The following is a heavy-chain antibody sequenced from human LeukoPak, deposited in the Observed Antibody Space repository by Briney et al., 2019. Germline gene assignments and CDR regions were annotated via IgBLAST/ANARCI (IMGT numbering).Heavy chain of an antibody. V-gene: IGHV3-11*04. CDR2: ISSSGTTI. Sequence: PGGSLRLSCAASGFTFSDYYITWIRQAPGKGLEWVSYISSSGTTIYYADSVKGRFTISRDNAKNSLYLQMNSLRAEDTAVYYCARGWDDLAARGYHFDYWGQGTLVTVSS. CDR1: GFTFSDYY. J-gene: IGHJ4*02. CDR3: ARGWDDLAARGYHFDY. D-gene: IGHD6-6*01.